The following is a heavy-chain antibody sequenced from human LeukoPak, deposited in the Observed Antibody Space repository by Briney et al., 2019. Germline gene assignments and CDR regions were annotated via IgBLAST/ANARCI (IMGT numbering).Heavy chain of an antibody. V-gene: IGHV1-2*02. CDR3: ARESPGIVVVVAAFDAFDI. CDR1: RYAFTGYY. CDR2: IKPNSGGT. D-gene: IGHD2-15*01. J-gene: IGHJ3*02. Sequence: ASVKLSCKASRYAFTGYYMHWVRQAPGQGLEWMGWIKPNSGGTNYAQKFQGRVTMTRDTSSSTASLELSRLRSDDTAVYYCARESPGIVVVVAAFDAFDIWGQGTMVTVSS.